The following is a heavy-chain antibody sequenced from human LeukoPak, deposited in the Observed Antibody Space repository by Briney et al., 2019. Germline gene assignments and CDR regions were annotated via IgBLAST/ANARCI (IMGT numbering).Heavy chain of an antibody. D-gene: IGHD3-10*01. CDR2: INHSGST. V-gene: IGHV4-34*01. CDR1: GGSFSGYY. J-gene: IGHJ4*02. Sequence: PSETLSLTCAVYGGSFSGYYWSWIRQPPGKGLEWIGEINHSGSTNYNPSLKSRVTISVDTSKNQFSLKLSSVTAADTAVYSCARGRYYGSGSYFYYWGQGTLVTVSS. CDR3: ARGRYYGSGSYFYY.